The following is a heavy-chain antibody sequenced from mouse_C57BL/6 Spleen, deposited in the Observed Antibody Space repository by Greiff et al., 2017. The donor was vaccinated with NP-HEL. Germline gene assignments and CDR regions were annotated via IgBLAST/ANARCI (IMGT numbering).Heavy chain of an antibody. J-gene: IGHJ4*01. CDR3: ARDGYDGDAMDY. CDR1: GFTFSSYA. Sequence: EVKLMESGGGLVKPGGSLKLSCAASGFTFSSYAMSWVRQTPEKRLEWVATISAGGSYTYYPDNVKGRFTISRDNAKNNLYLQMSHLKSEDTAMYYCARDGYDGDAMDYWGQGTSVTVSS. D-gene: IGHD2-14*01. V-gene: IGHV5-4*01. CDR2: ISAGGSYT.